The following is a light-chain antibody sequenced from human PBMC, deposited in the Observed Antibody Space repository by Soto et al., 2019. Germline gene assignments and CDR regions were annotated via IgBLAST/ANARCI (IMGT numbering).Light chain of an antibody. Sequence: QSVLTQAPSASGAPGQGISISCSGSSSNIGGNSVSWYRQVPGTAPKLLIFSNHQRPSGVPDRFSGSKSGTSASLAISGLQSEDEADYYCSTLDDNLRGLVFGGGTKLTVL. CDR1: SSNIGGNS. CDR2: SNH. J-gene: IGLJ2*01. V-gene: IGLV1-44*01. CDR3: STLDDNLRGLV.